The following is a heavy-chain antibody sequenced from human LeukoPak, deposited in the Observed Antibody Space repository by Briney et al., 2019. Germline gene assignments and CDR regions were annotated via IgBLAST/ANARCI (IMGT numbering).Heavy chain of an antibody. J-gene: IGHJ3*02. V-gene: IGHV3-23*01. CDR3: VRGGIRVSGIDAFDI. Sequence: GGSLRLSCAGSGFTFSSYEMTWVRQAPGKGLEWVSAISGSGDSTYYADSVKGRFTISRENARNSLYLQINSLRDGDTAVYYCVRGGIRVSGIDAFDIWGQGTVVTVSS. D-gene: IGHD5/OR15-5a*01. CDR2: ISGSGDST. CDR1: GFTFSSYE.